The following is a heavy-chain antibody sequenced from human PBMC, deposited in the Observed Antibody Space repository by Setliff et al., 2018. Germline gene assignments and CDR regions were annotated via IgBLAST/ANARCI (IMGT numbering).Heavy chain of an antibody. CDR2: IYYSGST. V-gene: IGHV4-39*07. D-gene: IGHD5-18*01. CDR3: ARMGRGYSYGYILYYFDY. CDR1: GGSISSGDYY. J-gene: IGHJ4*02. Sequence: SETLSLTCTVSGGSISSGDYYWSWIRQPPGKGLEWIGSIYYSGSTYYNPSLKSRVTISVDTSKNQFSLKLSSVTAADTAVYYCARMGRGYSYGYILYYFDYWGQGTLVTVSS.